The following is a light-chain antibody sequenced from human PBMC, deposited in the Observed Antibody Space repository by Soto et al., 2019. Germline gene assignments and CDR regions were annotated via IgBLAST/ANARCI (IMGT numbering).Light chain of an antibody. J-gene: IGKJ5*01. CDR2: AAS. V-gene: IGKV1-13*02. CDR1: QAITSA. Sequence: AIQLTQSPSSLSASVGDRVTITCRASQAITSALAWYQQKPGKAPNLLIYAASSLRSGVPSRFSGSGSGTDFTLTISSLQTEDFATYYCQQFNSYVITCGQGTRLETK. CDR3: QQFNSYVIT.